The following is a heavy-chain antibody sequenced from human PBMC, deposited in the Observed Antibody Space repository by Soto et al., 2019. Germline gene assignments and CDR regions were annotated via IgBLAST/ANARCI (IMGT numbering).Heavy chain of an antibody. V-gene: IGHV4-34*01. J-gene: IGHJ6*02. Sequence: PSETLSLTCAVHGGSFIGYYWRWILQPPGKGLEWIGEINHSGSTNYNPSLKSRVTISVDTSKNQFSLKLSSVTAADTAVYYCARWAAAGTDYYYGMDVWGQGTTVT. CDR2: INHSGST. CDR3: ARWAAAGTDYYYGMDV. CDR1: GGSFIGYY. D-gene: IGHD6-13*01.